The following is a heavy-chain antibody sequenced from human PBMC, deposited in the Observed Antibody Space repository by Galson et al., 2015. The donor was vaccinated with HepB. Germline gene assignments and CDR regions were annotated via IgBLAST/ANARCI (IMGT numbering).Heavy chain of an antibody. CDR1: GFSLNDAGMC. CDR2: IDWDGDK. V-gene: IGHV2-70*01. J-gene: IGHJ4*02. Sequence: PALVKPTQTLTLTCTFAGFSLNDAGMCVSWIRQSPGKALEWLALIDWDGDKYYSTSLGTRLTISGDTSKIQVALTMTNMDPEDTATYYCAQMHRAPHGYGWTTYRFPFDHWGQGTRVTVSS. D-gene: IGHD3-10*01. CDR3: AQMHRAPHGYGWTTYRFPFDH.